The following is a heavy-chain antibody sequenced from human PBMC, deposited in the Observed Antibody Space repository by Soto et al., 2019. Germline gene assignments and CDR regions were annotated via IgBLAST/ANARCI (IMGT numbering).Heavy chain of an antibody. CDR1: GYTFTRYT. V-gene: IGHV1-3*01. Sequence: ASVKVSCKASGYTFTRYTMNWVRQAPGQRLEWMGWINPDNGNTKSSQKFHDRVSITRDTSGSTAYRELSSLRSEDTAVYYCARGIATGQLDPWGQGTLVTVSS. CDR2: INPDNGNT. D-gene: IGHD2-15*01. J-gene: IGHJ5*02. CDR3: ARGIATGQLDP.